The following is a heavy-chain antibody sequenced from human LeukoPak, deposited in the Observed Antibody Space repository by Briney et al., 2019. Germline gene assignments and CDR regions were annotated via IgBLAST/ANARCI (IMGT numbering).Heavy chain of an antibody. CDR2: ISYDGSNK. CDR1: GFTFSSYA. J-gene: IGHJ6*02. V-gene: IGHV3-30*04. CDR3: AKTYYDFWSGAITYYYYGMDV. Sequence: GGSLRLSCAASGFTFSSYAMHWVRQAPGKGLEWVAVISYDGSNKYYADSVKGRFTISRDNSKNTLYLQMNSLRAEDTAVYYCAKTYYDFWSGAITYYYYGMDVWGQGTTVTVSS. D-gene: IGHD3-3*01.